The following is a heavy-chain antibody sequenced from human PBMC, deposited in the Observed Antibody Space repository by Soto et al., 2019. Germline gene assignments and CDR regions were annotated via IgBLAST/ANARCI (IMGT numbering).Heavy chain of an antibody. J-gene: IGHJ3*02. CDR3: ARGPTMIVVPRGAFDI. Sequence: SGPTLVNPTQTLTLTCTFSGFSLSTSGMRVSWIRQPPGKALGWLARIDWDDDKFYSTSLKTRLTIFKDTSKNQVVLTMTNMDPVDTATYYCARGPTMIVVPRGAFDIWGQGTMVTVSS. CDR1: GFSLSTSGMR. CDR2: IDWDDDK. V-gene: IGHV2-70*04. D-gene: IGHD3-22*01.